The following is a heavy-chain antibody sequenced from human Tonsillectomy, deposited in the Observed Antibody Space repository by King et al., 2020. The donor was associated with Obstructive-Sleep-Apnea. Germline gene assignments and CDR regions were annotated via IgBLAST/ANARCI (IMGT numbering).Heavy chain of an antibody. J-gene: IGHJ4*02. CDR2: IYYSGST. Sequence: VQLQESGPGLVKPSQTLSLTCTVSGGSISSGDYYWSWIRQPPGKGLEWMGYIYYSGSTYYNPSLKSRVTISVDTSKHQFSLKLSSVTAADTAVYYCARTPYYDILTGYPHFDYWGQGTLVTVSS. CDR1: GGSISSGDYY. D-gene: IGHD3-9*01. CDR3: ARTPYYDILTGYPHFDY. V-gene: IGHV4-30-4*01.